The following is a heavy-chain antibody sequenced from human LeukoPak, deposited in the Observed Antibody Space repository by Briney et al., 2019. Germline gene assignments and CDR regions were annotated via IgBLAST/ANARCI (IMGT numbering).Heavy chain of an antibody. D-gene: IGHD5-12*01. CDR2: MNPNSGDT. J-gene: IGHJ5*02. V-gene: IGHV1-8*03. Sequence: ASVKVSCKASGYTFTSYDIAWVRQATGQGLEWMGWMNPNSGDTGYAQKFQGRVTITRNTSISTAYMELSSLRSEDTAVYYCAQRRTIIRRGAWFDPWGQGTLVTVSS. CDR1: GYTFTSYD. CDR3: AQRRTIIRRGAWFDP.